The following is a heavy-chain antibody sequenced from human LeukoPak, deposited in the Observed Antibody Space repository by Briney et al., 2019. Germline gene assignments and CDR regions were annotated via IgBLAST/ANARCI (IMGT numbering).Heavy chain of an antibody. CDR2: ISAVSTYI. CDR3: ARGGIAGRPVYYYYMDV. Sequence: GGSLRLSCAASGFTFSSYTIHWVRQAPGKGLEWVSSISAVSTYIYYTDSVKGRFTISRDNVEKSAYLELSGLTAHDTAIYYCARGGIAGRPVYYYYMDVWGKGTTVTVSS. CDR1: GFTFSSYT. D-gene: IGHD6-6*01. J-gene: IGHJ6*03. V-gene: IGHV3-21*01.